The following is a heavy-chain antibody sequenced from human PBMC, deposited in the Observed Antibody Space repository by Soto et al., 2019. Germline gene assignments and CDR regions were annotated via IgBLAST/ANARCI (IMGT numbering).Heavy chain of an antibody. J-gene: IGHJ5*02. V-gene: IGHV4-31*03. CDR3: ARDLRGRRSGRFDP. CDR1: GDPITSGGFF. Sequence: QVQLQESGPGLVKPSQTLSLTCTLSGDPITSGGFFWTWIRQHPAKGLEWIGYIYYSGVTYYNPSLRSRATISVDTSKTQFSLNLSPVTAADTAMYYCARDLRGRRSGRFDPWGQGTLVTVSS. D-gene: IGHD3-10*01. CDR2: IYYSGVT.